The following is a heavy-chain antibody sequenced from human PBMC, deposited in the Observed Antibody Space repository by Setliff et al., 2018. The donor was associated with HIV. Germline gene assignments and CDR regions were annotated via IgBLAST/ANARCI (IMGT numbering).Heavy chain of an antibody. CDR1: GYTFLAYY. Sequence: GASVKVSCKASGYTFLAYYIHWMRQAPGQGLEWMGWINPKSGDTTYAQKFEDRVTMTRDTSSRTAYMDLSRLTSGDTAVYYCARAPYRSGWYGVDYWGQGTLVTVSS. V-gene: IGHV1-2*02. D-gene: IGHD6-19*01. CDR2: INPKSGDT. J-gene: IGHJ4*02. CDR3: ARAPYRSGWYGVDY.